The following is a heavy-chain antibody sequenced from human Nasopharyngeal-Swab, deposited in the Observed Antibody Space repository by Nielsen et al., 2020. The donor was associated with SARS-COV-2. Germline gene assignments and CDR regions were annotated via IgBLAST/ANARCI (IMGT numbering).Heavy chain of an antibody. D-gene: IGHD6-13*01. CDR3: AKVRSWRLDAFDS. Sequence: GESLKISCAASGFTFSSYAMSWVRQAPGKGLEWVSVIHSDPSNTYYVDSVKGRFTISRDNSKKTLFLQMDSLRVEDTAVYYCAKVRSWRLDAFDSWGQETLVTVS. J-gene: IGHJ4*02. V-gene: IGHV3-23*03. CDR1: GFTFSSYA. CDR2: IHSDPSNT.